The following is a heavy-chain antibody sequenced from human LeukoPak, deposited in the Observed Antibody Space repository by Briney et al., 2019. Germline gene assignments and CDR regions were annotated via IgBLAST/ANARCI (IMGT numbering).Heavy chain of an antibody. Sequence: GASVKVSCKASGYTFTGYYMHWVRQAPGQGLEWMGWINTNTGNPTYAQGFTGRFVLSLDTSVSTAYLQISSLKAEDTAVYYCARLQLTVTTSALYYWGQGTQVTVSS. V-gene: IGHV7-4-1*02. CDR3: ARLQLTVTTSALYY. CDR1: GYTFTGYY. CDR2: INTNTGNP. D-gene: IGHD4-11*01. J-gene: IGHJ4*02.